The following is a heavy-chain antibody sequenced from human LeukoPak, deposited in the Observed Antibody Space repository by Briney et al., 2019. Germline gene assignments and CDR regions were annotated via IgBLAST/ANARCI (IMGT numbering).Heavy chain of an antibody. D-gene: IGHD4-17*01. CDR1: GYTFTSYG. J-gene: IGHJ4*02. Sequence: ASVKVSCKASGYTFTSYGISWVRQAPGQGLEWMGWISAYNGNTNYAQKLQGRVTMTTDTSTSTAYMELRSLRSDDTAVYYCARDPAAMTTVTTTFDYWGQGTLVTVSS. CDR3: ARDPAAMTTVTTTFDY. V-gene: IGHV1-18*04. CDR2: ISAYNGNT.